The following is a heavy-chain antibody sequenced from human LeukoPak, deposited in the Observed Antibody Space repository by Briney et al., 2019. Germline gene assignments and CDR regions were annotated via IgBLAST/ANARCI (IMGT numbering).Heavy chain of an antibody. J-gene: IGHJ4*02. CDR3: AIGNLGMVFDY. CDR1: GGTFSSYA. Sequence: SVKVSCKASGGTFSSYAISWVRQAPGQGLEWMGGIIPIFGTANYAQKFQGRITITTDESTSTAYMELSSLRSEDTAVYYCAIGNLGMVFDYWGQGTLVTVSS. D-gene: IGHD7-27*01. CDR2: IIPIFGTA. V-gene: IGHV1-69*05.